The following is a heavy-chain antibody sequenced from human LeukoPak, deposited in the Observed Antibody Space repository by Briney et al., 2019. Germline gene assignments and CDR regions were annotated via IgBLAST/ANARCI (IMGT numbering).Heavy chain of an antibody. Sequence: GGSLRLSCEGSGFSFSNYWMTWVRQAPGKGLEWVANIKQDGSEKNNVDSVEGRFTISRDNAKKSLYLQMNSLRAEDSAVYYCATSGRGNTYGYYYYLGVWGKGTTVIVSS. V-gene: IGHV3-7*01. J-gene: IGHJ6*03. CDR1: GFSFSNYW. CDR3: ATSGRGNTYGYYYYLGV. D-gene: IGHD3-10*01. CDR2: IKQDGSEK.